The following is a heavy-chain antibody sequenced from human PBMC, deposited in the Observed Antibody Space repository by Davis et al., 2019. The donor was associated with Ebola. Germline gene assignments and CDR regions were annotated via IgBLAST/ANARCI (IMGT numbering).Heavy chain of an antibody. J-gene: IGHJ3*01. V-gene: IGHV5-51*01. CDR3: ARHGTLSGLRAFDL. Sequence: GESLKISCRGSGDTFTNYWIGWVRQMPGKGLEWVGIIYPGDSDTRYSPSFQGQVTISADKSIGTAYLHWSSLKASDTAMYFCARHGTLSGLRAFDLWGQGTIVTVSS. CDR1: GDTFTNYW. D-gene: IGHD1-7*01. CDR2: IYPGDSDT.